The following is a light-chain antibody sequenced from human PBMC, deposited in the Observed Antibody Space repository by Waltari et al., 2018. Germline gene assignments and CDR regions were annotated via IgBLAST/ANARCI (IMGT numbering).Light chain of an antibody. CDR3: QQYDHWPPA. CDR1: QTIRSD. CDR2: GAC. V-gene: IGKV3-15*01. Sequence: ETVMTQSPATLSVSPGERVILSCRASQTIRSDLAWYQQKPGPSHMLLIEGACTRATAIPDRFSGSGSVTEFTLTISSLQSEDFAFYYCQQYDHWPPAFGPGTKVDVK. J-gene: IGKJ3*01.